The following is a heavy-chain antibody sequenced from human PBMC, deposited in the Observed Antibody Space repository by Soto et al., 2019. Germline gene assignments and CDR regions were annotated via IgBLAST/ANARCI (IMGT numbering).Heavy chain of an antibody. D-gene: IGHD3-22*01. Sequence: PLYITSTVYGGSISRGAYYWSWIRQKPGKGLEWIGYIYYGGSTYYNPSLKSRATISGDTSKSQFSLKLSSVTAADTAVYYCARWFLYDENSGRNVHDYRGHGILVTVSS. CDR2: IYYGGST. CDR3: ARWFLYDENSGRNVHDY. J-gene: IGHJ4*01. V-gene: IGHV4-31*03. CDR1: GGSISRGAYY.